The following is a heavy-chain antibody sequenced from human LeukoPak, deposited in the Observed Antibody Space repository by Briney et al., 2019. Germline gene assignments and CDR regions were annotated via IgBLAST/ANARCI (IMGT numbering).Heavy chain of an antibody. J-gene: IGHJ3*02. CDR1: GGSFSGYY. CDR2: INHSGST. Sequence: SETLSLTCAVYGGSFSGYYWSWIRQPPGKGLEWIGEINHSGSTNYNPSLKSRVTISVDTSKSQFSLKLSSVTAADTAVYYCARKDTAMATGRAFDIWGQGTMVTVSS. V-gene: IGHV4-34*01. CDR3: ARKDTAMATGRAFDI. D-gene: IGHD5-18*01.